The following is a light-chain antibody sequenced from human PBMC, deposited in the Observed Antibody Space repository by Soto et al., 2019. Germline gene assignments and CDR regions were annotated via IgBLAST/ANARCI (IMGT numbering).Light chain of an antibody. V-gene: IGKV1-5*01. Sequence: DIQMTQSPSTLSASVGDRVTITCRASQSINSWLAWYQQKPGKAPKLLIYDASCLESGVPSRFSGSGSGTEFPLTISSLQPDDFATYYCQQYNSYSPWTFGQGTKVEIK. CDR2: DAS. J-gene: IGKJ1*01. CDR3: QQYNSYSPWT. CDR1: QSINSW.